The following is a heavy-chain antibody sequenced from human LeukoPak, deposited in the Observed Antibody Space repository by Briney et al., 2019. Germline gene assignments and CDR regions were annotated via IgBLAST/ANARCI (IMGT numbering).Heavy chain of an antibody. CDR3: ARTRVSGGTFYHPFDY. CDR1: GFTFSSYA. J-gene: IGHJ4*02. CDR2: INQDGSEK. D-gene: IGHD2-15*01. Sequence: GGSLRLSCAASGFTFSSYAMSWVRQAPGKGLEGVANINQDGSEKYYVDSVKGRFTISRDNAKNSLSLQMNSLRAEDTAVYSCARTRVSGGTFYHPFDYWGQGTLVTVSS. V-gene: IGHV3-7*01.